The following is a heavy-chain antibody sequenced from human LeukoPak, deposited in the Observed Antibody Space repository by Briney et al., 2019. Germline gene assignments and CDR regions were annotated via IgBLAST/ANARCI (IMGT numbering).Heavy chain of an antibody. Sequence: SQTLSLTCDVSGGSITSGEYFWSWIRQPPGKGLEWIGYIYHSGRTSYNPPLKSRVTISVDTSKNQFSLKVSSVTAADTAVYYCARVFHDSSGYPFDYWGQGTLVTVSS. D-gene: IGHD3-22*01. V-gene: IGHV4-30-2*01. CDR1: GGSITSGEYF. CDR2: IYHSGRT. J-gene: IGHJ4*02. CDR3: ARVFHDSSGYPFDY.